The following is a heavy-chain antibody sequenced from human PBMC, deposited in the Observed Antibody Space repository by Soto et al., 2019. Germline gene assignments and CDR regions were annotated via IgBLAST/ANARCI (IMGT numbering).Heavy chain of an antibody. J-gene: IGHJ4*02. V-gene: IGHV1-69*01. D-gene: IGHD3-22*01. CDR3: ARRGSGYTWFNEF. Sequence: QEQLVQSGAEVKKPGSSVKVSCKASGGLFSSYPISWVRQVPGQGLEWMGGIIPVFQTAYYTQRFPGRVTITADEPANTAYMVLSSLRSEDTAIYYCARRGSGYTWFNEFWGQGTLVTVSS. CDR2: IIPVFQTA. CDR1: GGLFSSYP.